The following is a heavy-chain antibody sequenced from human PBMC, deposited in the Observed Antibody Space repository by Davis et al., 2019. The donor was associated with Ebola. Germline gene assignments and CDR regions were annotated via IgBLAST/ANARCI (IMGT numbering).Heavy chain of an antibody. V-gene: IGHV3-48*04. D-gene: IGHD6-6*01. J-gene: IGHJ6*02. CDR2: ISSSGSTI. Sequence: PGGSLRLSCAASGFTFSSYGMHWVRQAPGKGLEWVSYISSSGSTIYYADSVKGRFTVSRDNAKNSLYLQMNSLRAEDTAVYFCARDPITARPMYYYYGMDVWGQGTTVTVSS. CDR1: GFTFSSYG. CDR3: ARDPITARPMYYYYGMDV.